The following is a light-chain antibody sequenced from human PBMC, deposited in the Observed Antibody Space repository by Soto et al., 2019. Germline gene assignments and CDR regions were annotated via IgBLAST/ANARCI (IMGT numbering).Light chain of an antibody. CDR2: DVS. J-gene: IGLJ2*01. Sequence: QSALTQPPSASGSPGQSVTISCTGTSSDVGAYDYVSWYQQHPGKAPKLMIYDVSKRPSGVPDRFSGSKSGNTASLTVSGLQADDEADYYCSSYAGSRVVFGGGTKLTVL. CDR3: SSYAGSRVV. V-gene: IGLV2-8*01. CDR1: SSDVGAYDY.